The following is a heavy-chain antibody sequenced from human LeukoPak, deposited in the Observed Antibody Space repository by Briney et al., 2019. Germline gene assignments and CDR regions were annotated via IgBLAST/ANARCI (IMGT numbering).Heavy chain of an antibody. CDR1: GGSISSGSYY. V-gene: IGHV4-61*02. CDR2: IYPSGST. CDR3: ATGEILEWHKTEYYYGMDV. J-gene: IGHJ6*02. Sequence: SQTLSLTCTVSGGSISSGSYYWSWIRQPAGKGLEWIGPIYPSGSTNYNPSLKSRVTISVDTSKNQFSLKLSSVTAADTAVYYCATGEILEWHKTEYYYGMDVWGQGTAVTVSS. D-gene: IGHD3-3*01.